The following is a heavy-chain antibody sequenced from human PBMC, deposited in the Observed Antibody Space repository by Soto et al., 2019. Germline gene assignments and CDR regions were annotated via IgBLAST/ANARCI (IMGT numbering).Heavy chain of an antibody. J-gene: IGHJ6*02. CDR1: GGTFSSYA. D-gene: IGHD1-20*01. CDR2: IIPIFGTA. V-gene: IGHV1-69*12. CDR3: ARSITGTVSYYYGMDV. Sequence: QVQLVQSGAEVKKPGSSVKVSCKASGGTFSSYAISWVRQAPGQGLEWMGGIIPIFGTANYAQKFQGRVTITADESTSTAYMELSRLRSEDTAVYYCARSITGTVSYYYGMDVWGQGPTVTVSS.